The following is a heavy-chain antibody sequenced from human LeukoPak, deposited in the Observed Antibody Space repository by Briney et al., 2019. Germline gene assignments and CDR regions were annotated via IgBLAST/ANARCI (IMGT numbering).Heavy chain of an antibody. CDR1: GYTFTSYG. CDR3: ARGKYCTSTSCSYYFDY. D-gene: IGHD2-2*01. V-gene: IGHV1-18*01. CDR2: ISAYNGNT. J-gene: IGHJ4*02. Sequence: ASVKVSCKASGYTFTSYGISWVRQAPGQGLEWMGWISAYNGNTNYAQKLQGRVTMTTDTSTSTAYMELRSLGSDDTAVYYCARGKYCTSTSCSYYFDYWGKGTLVTVSS.